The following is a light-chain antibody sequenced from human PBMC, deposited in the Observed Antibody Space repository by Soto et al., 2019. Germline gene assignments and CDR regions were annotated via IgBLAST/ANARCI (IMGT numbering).Light chain of an antibody. CDR3: QTWGTGVVV. V-gene: IGLV4-69*01. CDR1: SGHSSYA. CDR2: LNSDGSH. J-gene: IGLJ2*01. Sequence: QPVLTQSPSASASLGASVKLTCTLSSGHSSYAIAWHQQQPEKGPRYLMKLNSDGSHSKGDGIPDRFSGSGSGAERHLTISSLQSEDEADYYCQTWGTGVVVFGGGTKLTVL.